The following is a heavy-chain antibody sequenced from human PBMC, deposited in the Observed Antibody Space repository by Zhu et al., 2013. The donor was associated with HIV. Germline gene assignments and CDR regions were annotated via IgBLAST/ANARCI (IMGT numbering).Heavy chain of an antibody. V-gene: IGHV1-2*02. D-gene: IGHD4-17*01. CDR3: ARGFGDYLIDY. Sequence: QVQLVQSGAEVKKPGASVKVSCKASGYTFTSYGISWVRQAPGQGLEWMGWVNPNSGDTDYAHKFQGRVFMTRDTSISTAYMEMRGLRSDDTAVYYCARGFGDYLIDYWGQGTLVTVSS. J-gene: IGHJ4*02. CDR2: VNPNSGDT. CDR1: GYTFTSYG.